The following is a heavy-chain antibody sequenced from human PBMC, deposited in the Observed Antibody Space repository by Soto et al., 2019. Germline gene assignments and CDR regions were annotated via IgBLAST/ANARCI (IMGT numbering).Heavy chain of an antibody. Sequence: SETLSLTCTVSGRSISSSSYYWGGIRQPPGKGLEGIRSIYYSGSTYYNPSLKSRVTISVDTYKNQFSLKVSSVTAADTVVYYCARHVYGSGSSWSDPWGQGTLVTVSS. CDR2: IYYSGST. V-gene: IGHV4-39*01. D-gene: IGHD3-10*01. CDR3: ARHVYGSGSSWSDP. CDR1: GRSISSSSYY. J-gene: IGHJ5*02.